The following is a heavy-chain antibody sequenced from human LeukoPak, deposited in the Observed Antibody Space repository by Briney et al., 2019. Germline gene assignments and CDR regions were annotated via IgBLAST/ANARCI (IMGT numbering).Heavy chain of an antibody. CDR3: VRGVGVSRFNYFDP. J-gene: IGHJ5*02. CDR1: GFTFSSFG. Sequence: GGSLRLSCAASGFTFSSFGMHWVRQAPGEGLEWVAVIWYDASNKYYADSVKGRFTISRDNSKNTLFLQMNSLRDDDTAVYYCVRGVGVSRFNYFDPWGQGTLVIVSS. D-gene: IGHD6-13*01. V-gene: IGHV3-33*01. CDR2: IWYDASNK.